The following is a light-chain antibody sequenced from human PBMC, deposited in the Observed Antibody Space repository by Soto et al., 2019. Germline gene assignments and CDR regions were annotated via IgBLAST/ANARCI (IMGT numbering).Light chain of an antibody. CDR1: SSDVGAYKY. V-gene: IGLV2-14*01. J-gene: IGLJ1*01. CDR3: SSYTSSSTSPYV. CDR2: EVS. Sequence: QSVLTQPASVSGSPGQSITISCTGTSSDVGAYKYVSWYQQHPGKAPKLMIYEVSNRPSGVSNRFSGSKSGNTASLTISGLQAEDEADYYCSSYTSSSTSPYVFGTGTKVTAL.